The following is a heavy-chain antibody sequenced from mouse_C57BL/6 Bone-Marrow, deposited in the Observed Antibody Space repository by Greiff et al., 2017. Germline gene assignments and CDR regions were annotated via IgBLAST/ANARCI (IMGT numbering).Heavy chain of an antibody. J-gene: IGHJ1*03. CDR3: ASGSSSNWYFDV. CDR2: INPGSGGT. D-gene: IGHD1-1*01. Sequence: QVQLQQSGAELVRPGTSVKVSCKASGYAFTNYLLEWVKQRPGQGLEWIGVINPGSGGTNYNEKFKGKATLTADKSSSTAYIQLSSLTSEDSAVYFCASGSSSNWYFDVWGTGTTVTVSS. CDR1: GYAFTNYL. V-gene: IGHV1-54*01.